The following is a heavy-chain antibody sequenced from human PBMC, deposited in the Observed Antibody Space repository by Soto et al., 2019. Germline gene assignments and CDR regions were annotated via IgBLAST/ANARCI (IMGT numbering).Heavy chain of an antibody. CDR3: ARRGSGSYYDY. CDR2: ISGSGGST. Sequence: EVQLLESGGGLVQPGGSLRLSCAASGFTFSSYAMRWVRQAPVKGLEWVSAISGSGGSTYYADSVKGRFTISRDNSKNTLYLQMTSLRAGDTSVYYCARRGSGSYYDYWGQGTLVTASS. D-gene: IGHD1-26*01. J-gene: IGHJ4*02. V-gene: IGHV3-23*01. CDR1: GFTFSSYA.